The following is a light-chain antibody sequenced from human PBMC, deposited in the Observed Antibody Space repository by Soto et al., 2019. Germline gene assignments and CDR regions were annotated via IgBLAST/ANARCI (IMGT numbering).Light chain of an antibody. Sequence: QSVLTQPPSVSGAPGQRVTISCPGSSSNIGAGYDVHWYLHLPGTAPKLLIFGNSHRPSGVPDRFSASKSGTSASLAITGLQAEDEADYYCQSYDNTLSGVVFGGGTKLTVL. V-gene: IGLV1-40*01. J-gene: IGLJ2*01. CDR1: SSNIGAGYD. CDR3: QSYDNTLSGVV. CDR2: GNS.